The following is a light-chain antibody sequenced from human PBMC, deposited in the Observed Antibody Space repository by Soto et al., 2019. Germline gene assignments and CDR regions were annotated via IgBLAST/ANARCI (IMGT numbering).Light chain of an antibody. CDR2: VAS. J-gene: IGKJ4*01. V-gene: IGKV3-15*01. CDR1: QSVSSN. Sequence: EIVMTQSPATLSVSPGERATLSCRVTQSVSSNLAWYQQKPGQTPKLLIYVASARATGIPARFSGSGSGTEFTLTINSLQSEDFAVYYCQQYNVWPLTFGGGTKVEFK. CDR3: QQYNVWPLT.